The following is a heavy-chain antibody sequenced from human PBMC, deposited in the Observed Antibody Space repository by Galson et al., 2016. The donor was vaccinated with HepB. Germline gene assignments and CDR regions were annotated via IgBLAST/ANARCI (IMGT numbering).Heavy chain of an antibody. CDR2: ISWDGGTT. D-gene: IGHD1-26*01. Sequence: SLRLSCAASGFTFADYTMHWVRQAPGKGLEWVSLISWDGGTTYYADSVKGRFTISRDHSNNSLFLQMNSLRTEDTALYYCAKVGASGNYFPHWGQGTLVTVSS. CDR3: AKVGASGNYFPH. V-gene: IGHV3-43*01. J-gene: IGHJ1*01. CDR1: GFTFADYT.